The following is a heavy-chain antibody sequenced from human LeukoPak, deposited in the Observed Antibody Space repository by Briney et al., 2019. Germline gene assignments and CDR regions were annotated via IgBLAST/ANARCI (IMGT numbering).Heavy chain of an antibody. J-gene: IGHJ4*02. D-gene: IGHD6-13*01. Sequence: ASVKVSCKASGYTFTGYYMHWVRQAPGQGLEWMGWINPNSGGTNYAQKFQGRVTMTRDTSISTAYMELSRLRSDDAAVYYCARAGYSSSWYGYWGQGTLVTVSS. CDR3: ARAGYSSSWYGY. CDR2: INPNSGGT. CDR1: GYTFTGYY. V-gene: IGHV1-2*02.